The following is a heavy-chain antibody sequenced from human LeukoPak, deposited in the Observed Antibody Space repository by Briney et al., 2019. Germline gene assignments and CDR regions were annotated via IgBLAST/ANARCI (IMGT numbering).Heavy chain of an antibody. Sequence: SVKVSCKASGGTFSSYAISWVRQAPGQGLEWMGGIIPIFGTADYAQKFQGRVTITADESTSTAYMELSSLRSEDTAVYYCAREFRYCSGGSCYREVLPDYWGQGTLVTVSS. V-gene: IGHV1-69*13. CDR3: AREFRYCSGGSCYREVLPDY. CDR2: IIPIFGTA. D-gene: IGHD2-15*01. CDR1: GGTFSSYA. J-gene: IGHJ4*02.